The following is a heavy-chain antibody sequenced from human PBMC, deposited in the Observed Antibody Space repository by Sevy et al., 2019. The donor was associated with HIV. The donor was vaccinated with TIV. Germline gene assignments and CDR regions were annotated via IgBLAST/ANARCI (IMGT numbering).Heavy chain of an antibody. V-gene: IGHV6-1*01. CDR3: ARGGYSSSSFGHWFDP. Sequence: SQTLSLTCAISGDSVSSNSAAWNWIRQSPSRGLEWLGRTYYRSKWYNDYAVSVKSRITINPATSKNQFSLQLNSVTPEDTAVYYCARGGYSSSSFGHWFDPWGQGTLVTVSS. D-gene: IGHD6-6*01. CDR1: GDSVSSNSAA. CDR2: TYYRSKWYN. J-gene: IGHJ5*02.